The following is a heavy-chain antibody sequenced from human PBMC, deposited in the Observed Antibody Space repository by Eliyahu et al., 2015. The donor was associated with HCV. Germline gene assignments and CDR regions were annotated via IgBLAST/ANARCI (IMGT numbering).Heavy chain of an antibody. Sequence: EVQLVESGGGLVQPGGSLKLSCAASGFTFSGSAMHWVRQASGKGLEWVGRIRSKANSYATAYAASVKGRFTISRDDSKNTAYLQMNSLKTEDTAVYYCTRHGNSPQGYWGQGTLVTVSS. CDR1: GFTFSGSA. V-gene: IGHV3-73*01. D-gene: IGHD1-26*01. J-gene: IGHJ4*02. CDR2: IRSKANSYAT. CDR3: TRHGNSPQGY.